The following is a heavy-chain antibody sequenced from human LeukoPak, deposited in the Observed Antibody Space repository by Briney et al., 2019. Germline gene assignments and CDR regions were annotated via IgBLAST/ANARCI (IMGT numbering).Heavy chain of an antibody. V-gene: IGHV1-2*02. J-gene: IGHJ3*02. CDR2: INPNSGGT. CDR1: GYTFTGYY. CDR3: AREKKFRRYYYDSSNAFDI. Sequence: ASVKVSCKAAGYTFTGYYMHWVRQATGQGREWMGWINPNSGGTNYAQKFQGRVTMTRDTSISTAYMELSRLRSDDTAVYYCAREKKFRRYYYDSSNAFDIWGQGTMVTVSS. D-gene: IGHD3-22*01.